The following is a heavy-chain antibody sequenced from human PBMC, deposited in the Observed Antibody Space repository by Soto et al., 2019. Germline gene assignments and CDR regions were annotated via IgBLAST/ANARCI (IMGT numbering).Heavy chain of an antibody. CDR1: GGTFSSYA. Sequence: SVKVSCKASGGTFSSYAISWVRQAPGQGLEWMGGIIPIFGTANYAQKFQGRVTITADDSTSTAYMELSSLRSEDTAVYYCATVRIPGTTGYYHYGMDVWGQGPTVTVSS. CDR3: ATVRIPGTTGYYHYGMDV. J-gene: IGHJ6*02. CDR2: IIPIFGTA. V-gene: IGHV1-69*13. D-gene: IGHD1-7*01.